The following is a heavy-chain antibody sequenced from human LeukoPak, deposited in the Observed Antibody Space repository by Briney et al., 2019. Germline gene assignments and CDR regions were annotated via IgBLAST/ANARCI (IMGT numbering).Heavy chain of an antibody. V-gene: IGHV4-34*01. D-gene: IGHD4-17*01. J-gene: IGHJ6*04. Sequence: SETLSLTCAVYGGSFSGYYWSWIRQPPGKGLEWIGEINHSGSTNYNPSLKSRVTISVDTSKNQFSLKLSSVTAADTAVYYCAKMTTVTGPSYYYAMDVWGRGTTVTVSS. CDR3: AKMTTVTGPSYYYAMDV. CDR1: GGSFSGYY. CDR2: INHSGST.